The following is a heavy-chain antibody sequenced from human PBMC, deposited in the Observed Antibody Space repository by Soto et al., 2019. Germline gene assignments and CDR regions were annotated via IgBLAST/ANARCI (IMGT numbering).Heavy chain of an antibody. Sequence: QSQLVQSGAEVKKPGASVKVSCKASEYTFTSYDINWVRQATGQGLEWMGWMSPNSGDTGYARKFQGRVTMTRDTSISTSYMELRILRSEDTAVYYCARGPPNWGFDYWGQGTLVTVSS. V-gene: IGHV1-8*01. J-gene: IGHJ4*02. CDR2: MSPNSGDT. CDR3: ARGPPNWGFDY. CDR1: EYTFTSYD. D-gene: IGHD7-27*01.